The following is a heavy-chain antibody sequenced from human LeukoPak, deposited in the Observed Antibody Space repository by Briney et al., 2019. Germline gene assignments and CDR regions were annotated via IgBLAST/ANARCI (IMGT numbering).Heavy chain of an antibody. D-gene: IGHD2-2*01. V-gene: IGHV4-61*02. CDR1: GGSISSGSYY. CDR3: ARNYIVVVPAAIISWFDP. CDR2: IYTSGST. Sequence: PSETLSLTCTVSGGSISSGSYYWSWIRQPAGKGLEWIGRIYTSGSTNYNPSLKSRVTISVDTSKNQCSLKLSSVTAADTAVYYCARNYIVVVPAAIISWFDPWGQGTLVTVSS. J-gene: IGHJ5*02.